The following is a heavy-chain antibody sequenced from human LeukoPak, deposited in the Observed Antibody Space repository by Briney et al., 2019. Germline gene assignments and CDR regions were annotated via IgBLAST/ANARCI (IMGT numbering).Heavy chain of an antibody. V-gene: IGHV4-39*07. Sequence: SGTLSLTCTVSGGSISSSSYYWGWIRQPPGKGLEWIGSIYYSGSTYYNPSLKSRVTISVDTSKNQFSLKLSSVTAADTAVYYCARDQGFAAFDIWGQGTMVTVSS. CDR1: GGSISSSSYY. CDR3: ARDQGFAAFDI. CDR2: IYYSGST. D-gene: IGHD3-10*01. J-gene: IGHJ3*02.